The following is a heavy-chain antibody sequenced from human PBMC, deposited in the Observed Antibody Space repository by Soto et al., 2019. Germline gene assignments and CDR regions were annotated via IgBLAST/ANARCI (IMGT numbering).Heavy chain of an antibody. CDR2: ISWNSGSI. D-gene: IGHD5-12*01. J-gene: IGHJ4*02. V-gene: IGHV3-9*01. Sequence: EVQLVESGGGLVQPGRSLRLSCAASGFTFDDYAMHWVRQAPGKGLGWFSGISWNSGSIGYADSVKGRFTISRDNAKNSLYLQMNSLRAEDTALYYCAKGSHSGYTSYWGQGTLVTVSS. CDR1: GFTFDDYA. CDR3: AKGSHSGYTSY.